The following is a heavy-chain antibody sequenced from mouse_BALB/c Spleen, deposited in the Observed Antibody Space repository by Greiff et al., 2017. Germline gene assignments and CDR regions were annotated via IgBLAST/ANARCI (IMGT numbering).Heavy chain of an antibody. CDR2: INPGSGGT. J-gene: IGHJ3*01. D-gene: IGHD2-3*01. V-gene: IGHV1-54*01. CDR3: ARGLLRGFAY. Sequence: VQLQQSGAELVRPGTSVKVSCKASGYAFTNYLIEWVKQRPGQGLEWIGVINPGSGGTNYNEKFKGKATLTADKSSSTAYMQLSSLTSDDSAVYFCARGLLRGFAYWGQGTLVTVSA. CDR1: GYAFTNYL.